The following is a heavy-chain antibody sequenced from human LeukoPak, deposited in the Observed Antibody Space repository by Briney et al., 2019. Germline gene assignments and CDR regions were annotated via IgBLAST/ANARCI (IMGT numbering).Heavy chain of an antibody. D-gene: IGHD5-18*01. V-gene: IGHV3-48*03. J-gene: IGHJ4*02. CDR2: ISSSGVTR. CDR1: GFTFSSYE. CDR3: ARDVIQPWLLFDY. Sequence: GGSLRLSCAASGFTFSSYEMNWVRQAPGKGLEWVSYISSSGVTRYYAASVTVRFTISRDNAKNSLYLQMNSLRAEDTAVYYCARDVIQPWLLFDYWGQGTLVTVSS.